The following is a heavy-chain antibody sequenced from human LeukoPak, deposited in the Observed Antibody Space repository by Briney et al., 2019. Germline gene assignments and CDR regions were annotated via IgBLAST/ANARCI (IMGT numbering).Heavy chain of an antibody. CDR1: GFTFSSYA. CDR3: ARGNYYDSSGYPSDNWFDP. Sequence: PGGSLRLSCAASGFTFSSYAMHWVRQAPGKGLEWVAVISYDGSNKYYADSVKGRFTISRDNSKNTLYLQMGSLRAEDMAVYYCARGNYYDSSGYPSDNWFDPWGQGTLVTVSS. CDR2: ISYDGSNK. J-gene: IGHJ5*02. D-gene: IGHD3-22*01. V-gene: IGHV3-30*14.